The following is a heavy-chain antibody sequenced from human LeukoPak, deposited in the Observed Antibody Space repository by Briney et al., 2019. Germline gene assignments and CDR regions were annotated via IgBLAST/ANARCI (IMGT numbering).Heavy chain of an antibody. D-gene: IGHD3-22*01. CDR1: GYTFTSYY. CDR2: INPSGGST. CDR3: AGEADYMGSGYRGAFDI. V-gene: IGHV1-46*01. J-gene: IGHJ3*02. Sequence: GASVKVSCMASGYTFTSYYMHWVRQAPGQGLEWMGIINPSGGSTSYAQKFQGRVTMTRDTSTSTVYMELSSLRSEDTAVYYCAGEADYMGSGYRGAFDIWGQGTMVTVSS.